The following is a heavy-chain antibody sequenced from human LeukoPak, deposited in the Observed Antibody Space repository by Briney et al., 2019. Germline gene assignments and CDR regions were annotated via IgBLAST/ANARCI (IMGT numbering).Heavy chain of an antibody. Sequence: GGSLRLSCAASGFTFSSYDMHWDRQATGKGLEWVSAIGTAGDTYYPGSVKGRFTISRENAKNSLYLQMNSLRAEDTAVYYCASYRYGSSFAFDIWGQGTMVTVS. V-gene: IGHV3-13*04. D-gene: IGHD6-6*01. CDR1: GFTFSSYD. J-gene: IGHJ3*02. CDR3: ASYRYGSSFAFDI. CDR2: IGTAGDT.